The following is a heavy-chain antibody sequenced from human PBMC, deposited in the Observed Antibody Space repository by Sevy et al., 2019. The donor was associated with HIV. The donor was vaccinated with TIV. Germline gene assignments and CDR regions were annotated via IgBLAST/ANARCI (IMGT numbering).Heavy chain of an antibody. J-gene: IGHJ3*02. CDR3: AREGGVATTGDHDAFDI. D-gene: IGHD7-27*01. CDR2: MNPNSGDT. CDR1: GYTFTTYE. Sequence: ASVKVSCKASGYTFTTYEINWVRQATGQGLEWMGWMNPNSGDTGYAHKFQGRVTMTRNTSISTASMELSSLRSEDTALYYCAREGGVATTGDHDAFDIWGHGTLVTVSS. V-gene: IGHV1-8*01.